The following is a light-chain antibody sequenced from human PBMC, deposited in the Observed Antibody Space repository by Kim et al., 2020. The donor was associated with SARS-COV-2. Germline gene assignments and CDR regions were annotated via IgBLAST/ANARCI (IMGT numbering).Light chain of an antibody. J-gene: IGKJ4*01. Sequence: SLSPGERVTLSCRASQSVASYLAWYQQKPGQAPRLLIYDASNRATGIPARFSGSGSGTDFTLTISSLEPEDFAVYYCQQRSDWHTFGGGTKVDIK. CDR3: QQRSDWHT. CDR1: QSVASY. V-gene: IGKV3-11*01. CDR2: DAS.